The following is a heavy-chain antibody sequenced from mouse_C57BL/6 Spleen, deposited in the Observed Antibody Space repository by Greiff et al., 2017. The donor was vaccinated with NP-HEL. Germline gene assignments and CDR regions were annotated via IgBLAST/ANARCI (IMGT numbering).Heavy chain of an antibody. CDR1: GYTFTSYW. J-gene: IGHJ1*03. CDR3: ARYYSNYIWYFDV. D-gene: IGHD2-5*01. Sequence: QVQLKQSGTELVKPGASVKLSCKASGYTFTSYWMHWVKQRPGQGLEWIGNINPSNGGTNYNEKFKSKATLTVDKSSSTAYMQLSSLTSEDSAVYYCARYYSNYIWYFDVWGTGTTVTVSS. CDR2: INPSNGGT. V-gene: IGHV1-53*01.